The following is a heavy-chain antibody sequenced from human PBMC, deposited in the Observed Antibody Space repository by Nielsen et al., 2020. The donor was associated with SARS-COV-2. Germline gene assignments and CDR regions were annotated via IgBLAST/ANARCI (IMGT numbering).Heavy chain of an antibody. CDR1: GYTFTSYY. D-gene: IGHD3-22*01. J-gene: IGHJ4*02. CDR3: ARGSSGYSPLTW. V-gene: IGHV1-18*04. Sequence: ASVKVSCKASGYTFTSYYMHWVRQAPGQGLEWMGWISAYNGNTNYAQKLQGRVTMTTDTSTSTAYMELRSLRSDDTAVYYCARGSSGYSPLTWRGQGTLVTVSS. CDR2: ISAYNGNT.